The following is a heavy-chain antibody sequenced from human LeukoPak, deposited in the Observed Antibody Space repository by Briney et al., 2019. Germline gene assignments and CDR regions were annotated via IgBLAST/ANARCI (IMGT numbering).Heavy chain of an antibody. V-gene: IGHV4-39*07. CDR2: INHSGST. CDR1: GGSISSSSYY. CDR3: ARGNYDFWSGYLLHYGMDV. D-gene: IGHD3-3*01. Sequence: SETLSLTCTVSGGSISSSSYYWGWIRQPPGKGLEWIGEINHSGSTNYNPSLKSRVTISVDTSKNQFSLKLSSVTAADTAVYYCARGNYDFWSGYLLHYGMDVWGQGTTVTVSS. J-gene: IGHJ6*02.